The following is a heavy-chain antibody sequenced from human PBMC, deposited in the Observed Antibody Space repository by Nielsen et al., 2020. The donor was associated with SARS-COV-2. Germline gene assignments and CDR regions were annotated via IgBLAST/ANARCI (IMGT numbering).Heavy chain of an antibody. CDR1: GGSISSSSYY. D-gene: IGHD2-15*01. J-gene: IGHJ5*02. CDR2: IYYSGST. V-gene: IGHV4-39*01. Sequence: SETLSLTCTVSGGSISSSSYYWGWIRQPPGKGLEWIGSIYYSGSTYYNPSLKSRVTISVDTSKNQFSLKLSSVTAADTAVYYCARHVAIFKFVVVAHPQANWFDPWGQGTLVTVSS. CDR3: ARHVAIFKFVVVAHPQANWFDP.